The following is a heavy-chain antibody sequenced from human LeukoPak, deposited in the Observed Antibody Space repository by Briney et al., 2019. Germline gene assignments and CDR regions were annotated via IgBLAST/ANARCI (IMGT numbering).Heavy chain of an antibody. Sequence: PGGSLRLSCVASGFNFIYYGMYWVRQAPGKGLEWVAFIRYDGSNTYYVDSVKGRFTISRDKNTLYLQMNSLRAEDTAVYYCAKGGEQVTWNFQNWGQGTLVTVSS. CDR2: IRYDGSNT. CDR3: AKGGEQVTWNFQN. CDR1: GFNFIYYG. D-gene: IGHD1/OR15-1a*01. V-gene: IGHV3-30*02. J-gene: IGHJ1*01.